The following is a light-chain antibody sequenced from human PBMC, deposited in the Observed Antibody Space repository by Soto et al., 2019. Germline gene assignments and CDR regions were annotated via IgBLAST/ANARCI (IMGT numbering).Light chain of an antibody. CDR3: QQHGSSPRT. CDR1: QSVSSSY. Sequence: EIVLTQSPGTLSLSPGERATLSCRASQSVSSSYLAWYQQKPGQAPRVLIYGASSRATGIPDRFSGSGSGTAFTLTISRLEPEDFAVYYCQQHGSSPRTFGQGTKVEIK. J-gene: IGKJ1*01. V-gene: IGKV3-20*01. CDR2: GAS.